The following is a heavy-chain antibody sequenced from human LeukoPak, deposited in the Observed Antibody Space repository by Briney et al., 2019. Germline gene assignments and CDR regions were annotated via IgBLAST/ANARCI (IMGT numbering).Heavy chain of an antibody. V-gene: IGHV4-59*01. CDR3: ARDRPWRADY. D-gene: IGHD6-6*01. J-gene: IGHJ4*02. CDR1: GGSISSYY. Sequence: SETLSLTCTVSGGSISSYYWSWIRQPPGKGLEWIGYIYYTGNTSYNPSLKSRVTISVDTSKNQFSLTLSSVTAAGTAVYYCARDRPWRADYWGQGTLVTVSS. CDR2: IYYTGNT.